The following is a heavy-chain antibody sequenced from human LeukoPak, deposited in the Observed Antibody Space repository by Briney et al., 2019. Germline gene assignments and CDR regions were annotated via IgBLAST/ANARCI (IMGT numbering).Heavy chain of an antibody. V-gene: IGHV3-30-3*01. CDR2: ISYGGSNK. Sequence: GGSLRLSCAASGFTFSSYDMHWVRQAPGKGLEWVAVISYGGSNKHHADSVKGRFTISRDNSKNTLYLQMNSLRAEDTAVYYCARNQAYSSGWNGAFDIWGQGTMVTVSS. CDR3: ARNQAYSSGWNGAFDI. D-gene: IGHD6-19*01. CDR1: GFTFSSYD. J-gene: IGHJ3*02.